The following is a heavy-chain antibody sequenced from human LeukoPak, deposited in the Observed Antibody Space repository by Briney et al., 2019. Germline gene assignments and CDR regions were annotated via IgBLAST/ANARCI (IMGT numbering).Heavy chain of an antibody. V-gene: IGHV1-69*06. CDR3: ARVKMVAATSYYFDY. D-gene: IGHD2-15*01. CDR2: IIPIFGTA. J-gene: IGHJ4*02. CDR1: GYTFTSYG. Sequence: SVKVSCKASGYTFTSYGISWVRQAPGQGLEWMGGIIPIFGTANYAQKFQGRVTITADKSTSTAYMELSSLRSEDTAVYYCARVKMVAATSYYFDYWGQGTLVTVSS.